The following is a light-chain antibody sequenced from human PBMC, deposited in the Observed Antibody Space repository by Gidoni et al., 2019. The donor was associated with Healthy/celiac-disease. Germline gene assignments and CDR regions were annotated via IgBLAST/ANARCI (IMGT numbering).Light chain of an antibody. Sequence: DVVMTQSPLSLPVTLGQPASISCRSSQSLVYSDGNTYLNWFQQRPGQSPRRLIYKVSNRDSGVPDRFSGSWSGTDFTLKISRVEAEDVGVYYCMQHLGRSPTYTFGQGTKLEIK. V-gene: IGKV2-30*01. CDR2: KVS. CDR1: QSLVYSDGNTY. CDR3: MQHLGRSPTYT. J-gene: IGKJ2*01.